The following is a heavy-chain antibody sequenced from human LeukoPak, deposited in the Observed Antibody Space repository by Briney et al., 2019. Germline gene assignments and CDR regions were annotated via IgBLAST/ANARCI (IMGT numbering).Heavy chain of an antibody. Sequence: GGSLRLSCTASGFTFSRYDMHWVRQSTGEILEWVSSIGTAGDTYYAGSVKGRFTVSRDNAKNSLYLQMDSLRAGDTAVYYCARAYTRGDAFDFWGQGTRVIVSS. D-gene: IGHD2-2*02. CDR1: GFTFSRYD. CDR3: ARAYTRGDAFDF. CDR2: IGTAGDT. V-gene: IGHV3-13*01. J-gene: IGHJ3*01.